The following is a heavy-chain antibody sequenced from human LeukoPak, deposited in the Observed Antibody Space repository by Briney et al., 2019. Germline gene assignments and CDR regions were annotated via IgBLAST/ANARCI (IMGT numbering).Heavy chain of an antibody. CDR2: ISWNSGGR. J-gene: IGHJ6*02. V-gene: IGHV3-9*01. Sequence: HPGGSLRLYCAASGFTFGDRGMYWVRQAPGKGKDVVSGISWNSGGRGYADSVKGRFTISRDNAKKSLYLQMNSLRAEDTALYYCARDRGDDSYYYYGMDVWGQGTTVTVSS. CDR3: ARDRGDDSYYYYGMDV. CDR1: GFTFGDRG. D-gene: IGHD2-21*02.